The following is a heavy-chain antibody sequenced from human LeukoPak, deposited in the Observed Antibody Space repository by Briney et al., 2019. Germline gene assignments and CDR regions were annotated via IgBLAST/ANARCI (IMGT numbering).Heavy chain of an antibody. V-gene: IGHV3-30*18. Sequence: GGSLRLSCAASGFTFSIYGMHWVRQAPGKGLEWVAVISYDGSNKYYADSVKGRFTISRDNSKNTLYLQMNSLRAEDTAVYYCAKWRTAMDYWGQGTLVTVSS. CDR3: AKWRTAMDY. D-gene: IGHD2-21*02. CDR1: GFTFSIYG. J-gene: IGHJ4*02. CDR2: ISYDGSNK.